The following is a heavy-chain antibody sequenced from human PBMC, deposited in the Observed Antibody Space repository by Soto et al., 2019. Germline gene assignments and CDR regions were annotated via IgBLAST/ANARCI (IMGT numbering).Heavy chain of an antibody. J-gene: IGHJ2*01. CDR1: GGSFSGFY. Sequence: QVQLQQWGAGLLKPSETLSLTCAVYGGSFSGFYWSWIRQPPGKGLEWIGEINHSGSTNYNPSLKSRVTISADTSKNQFSLQLSSVTAADTAVYYCVSKLGSCTGGSCNWYFDLWGRGTRVTVSS. V-gene: IGHV4-34*01. CDR2: INHSGST. D-gene: IGHD2-15*01. CDR3: VSKLGSCTGGSCNWYFDL.